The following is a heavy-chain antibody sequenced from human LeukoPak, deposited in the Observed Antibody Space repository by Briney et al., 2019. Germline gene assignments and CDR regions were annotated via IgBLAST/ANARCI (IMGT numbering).Heavy chain of an antibody. J-gene: IGHJ5*02. CDR3: ARLNSSGYYLENWFDP. D-gene: IGHD3-22*01. V-gene: IGHV4-59*01. Sequence: SETLSLTCTVSGGSISSYYWSWIRQRPGKGLEWIGSIYYSGSTNYNPSLKSRVTISVDTSKNQFSLKLSSVTAADTAVYYCARLNSSGYYLENWFDPWGQGTLVTVSS. CDR2: IYYSGST. CDR1: GGSISSYY.